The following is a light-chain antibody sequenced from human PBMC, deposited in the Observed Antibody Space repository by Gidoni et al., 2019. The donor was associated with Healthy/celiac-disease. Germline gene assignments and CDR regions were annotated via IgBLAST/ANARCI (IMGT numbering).Light chain of an antibody. V-gene: IGKV1-16*02. CDR3: QQYLTYPLT. CDR1: QAINNY. Sequence: DIQITQSPSSLSASIGETVTIPCRASQAINNYLAWFQQKPGKAPESLIYHTSKLQSGVPSKFTGRGSGTEFTLTITSLQPEDFATYFCQQYLTYPLTFGPGTKVDIK. CDR2: HTS. J-gene: IGKJ3*01.